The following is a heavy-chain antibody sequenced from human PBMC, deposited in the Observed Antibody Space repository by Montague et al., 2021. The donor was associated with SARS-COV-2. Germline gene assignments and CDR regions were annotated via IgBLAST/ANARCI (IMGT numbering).Heavy chain of an antibody. Sequence: SETLSLTCTVSGVVEPSRRSEEHTSELQSPMYLVCRLLLDKRGSTYYHPSLKSRVAISIDTSENQFSLKLSSVTAADTAVYYCARGNRVAVAGTDFDYWGQGTLVTVSS. CDR2: LDKRGST. CDR1: GVVEPSRRSE. V-gene: IGHV4-39*07. CDR3: ARGNRVAVAGTDFDY. D-gene: IGHD6-19*01. J-gene: IGHJ4*02.